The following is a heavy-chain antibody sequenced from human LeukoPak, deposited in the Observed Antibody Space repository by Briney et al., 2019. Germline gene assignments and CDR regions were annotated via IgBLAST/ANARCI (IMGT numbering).Heavy chain of an antibody. Sequence: SETLSLTCTVSGGSISSHYWSWIRQPPGKGLGWIGYIYYSGSTNYNPSLKSRVTISVDTSKNQFSLKLSSVTAADTAVYFCARVKWDRAFDIWGQGTMVTVSS. V-gene: IGHV4-59*11. CDR1: GGSISSHY. CDR2: IYYSGST. D-gene: IGHD1-26*01. CDR3: ARVKWDRAFDI. J-gene: IGHJ3*02.